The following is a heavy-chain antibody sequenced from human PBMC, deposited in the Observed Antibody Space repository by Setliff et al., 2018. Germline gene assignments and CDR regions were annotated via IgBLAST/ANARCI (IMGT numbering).Heavy chain of an antibody. D-gene: IGHD3-9*01. V-gene: IGHV4-34*01. CDR2: INHSGST. CDR3: AASRVPATGLVNY. Sequence: PSETLSLTCAVYGGSFSGYYWSWIRQPPGKGLEWIGEINHSGSTNYSPSLKSRVTISVDTSKNQFSLKLSSVTAADTAVYYCAASRVPATGLVNYWGQGTLVTVSS. CDR1: GGSFSGYY. J-gene: IGHJ4*02.